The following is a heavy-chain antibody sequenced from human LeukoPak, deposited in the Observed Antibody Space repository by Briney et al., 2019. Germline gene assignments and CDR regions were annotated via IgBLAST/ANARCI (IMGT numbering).Heavy chain of an antibody. CDR1: GYSISTGYF. CDR3: ASPRGTYIDY. Sequence: SETLSHTCAVSGYSISTGYFWGWIRQSPGQGLEWIGSIFHTGSTSYNPSLKSRVTLSVDTSKNEFSLKLTSVTAADTAIYYCASPRGTYIDYWGQGTLVIVSS. V-gene: IGHV4-38-2*01. CDR2: IFHTGST. D-gene: IGHD3-16*01. J-gene: IGHJ4*02.